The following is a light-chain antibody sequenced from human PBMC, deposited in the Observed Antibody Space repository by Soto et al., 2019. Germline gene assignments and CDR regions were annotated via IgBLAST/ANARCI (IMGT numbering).Light chain of an antibody. J-gene: IGLJ3*02. V-gene: IGLV2-23*03. CDR2: EGT. CDR3: CSYAGSTTFGV. Sequence: QSALTQPASVSGSPGQSITISCTGTSSDVGSYNLVSWYQQHPGNAPKLMIYEGTKRPSGVSDRFSGSKSGNTASLTISGLQAEDEADYYCCSYAGSTTFGVFGGGTKLTVL. CDR1: SSDVGSYNL.